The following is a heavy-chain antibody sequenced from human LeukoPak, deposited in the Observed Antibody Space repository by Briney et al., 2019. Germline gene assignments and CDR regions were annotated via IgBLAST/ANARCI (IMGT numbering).Heavy chain of an antibody. D-gene: IGHD2-2*01. CDR2: IYYSGST. V-gene: IGHV4-39*01. J-gene: IGHJ6*02. CDR1: GGSISSSSYY. CDR3: ARGLGHGRTVPAYYYYYGMDV. Sequence: SETLSLTCTVSGGSISSSSYYWGWIRQPPGKGLEWIGGIYYSGSTYYNPSLKSRVIISVDTSKTQFSLKLSSVTAEDTAVYYCARGLGHGRTVPAYYYYYGMDVWGQGTAVTVSS.